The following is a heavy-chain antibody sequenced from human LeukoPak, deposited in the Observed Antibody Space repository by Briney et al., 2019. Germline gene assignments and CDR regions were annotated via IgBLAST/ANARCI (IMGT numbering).Heavy chain of an antibody. CDR3: AKDAWRGYCSSTSCSDYFDY. V-gene: IGHV3-43D*03. CDR2: IRWDGGST. J-gene: IGHJ4*02. CDR1: GFTFDDYA. D-gene: IGHD2-2*01. Sequence: GGSLRLSCAASGFTFDDYAMHWVRQAPGKGLEWVSLIRWDGGSTYYADSVKGRFTISRDNSKNSLYLQMNSLRAEDTALYYCAKDAWRGYCSSTSCSDYFDYWGQGTLVTVSS.